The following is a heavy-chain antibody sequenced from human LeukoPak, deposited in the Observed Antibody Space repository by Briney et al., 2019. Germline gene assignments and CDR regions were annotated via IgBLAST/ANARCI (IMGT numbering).Heavy chain of an antibody. J-gene: IGHJ4*02. D-gene: IGHD5-12*01. Sequence: GGSLRLSCAASGFTLSTYEMHWVRQAPGKGLEWVSWISNSGGTIYYADSVQGRFTISRDDAKRSLYLQMNSLRAEDTAVYYCARVPLVAMSTPDYWGQGTLVTVSS. V-gene: IGHV3-48*03. CDR2: ISNSGGTI. CDR1: GFTLSTYE. CDR3: ARVPLVAMSTPDY.